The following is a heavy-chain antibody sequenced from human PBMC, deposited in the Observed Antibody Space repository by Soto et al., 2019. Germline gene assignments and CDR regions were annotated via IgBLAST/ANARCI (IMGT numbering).Heavy chain of an antibody. CDR3: ATHMVRGVITVDY. CDR2: ISYDGSNK. J-gene: IGHJ4*02. Sequence: SLRLSCAASGFTFSSYGMHWVRQAPGKGLEWVAVISYDGSNKYYADSVKGRFTISRDNSKNTLYLQMNSLRAEDTAVYYCATHMVRGVITVDYWGQGTLVTVSS. V-gene: IGHV3-30*03. D-gene: IGHD3-10*01. CDR1: GFTFSSYG.